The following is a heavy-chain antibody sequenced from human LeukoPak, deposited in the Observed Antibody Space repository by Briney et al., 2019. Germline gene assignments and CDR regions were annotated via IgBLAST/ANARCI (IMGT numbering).Heavy chain of an antibody. D-gene: IGHD3-10*01. V-gene: IGHV3-21*01. CDR3: ARVPHAMVRGVIITEFYFDY. Sequence: GGSLRLSCAASGLTFSSYSMNWVRQAPGKGLEWVSSISSSSNYIYYADSVKGRFSISRDNAKNSLYLQMNSLRAEGTAVYYCARVPHAMVRGVIITEFYFDYWGQGTLVTVSS. CDR2: ISSSSNYI. J-gene: IGHJ4*02. CDR1: GLTFSSYS.